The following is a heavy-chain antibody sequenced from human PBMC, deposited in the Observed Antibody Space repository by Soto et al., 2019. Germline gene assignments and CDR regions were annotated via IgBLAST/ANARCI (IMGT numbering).Heavy chain of an antibody. J-gene: IGHJ4*02. CDR1: GFTFSSYS. V-gene: IGHV3-21*04. CDR3: AKDGYDSSGYYALNYFDY. Sequence: GGSLRLSCAASGFTFSSYSMNWVRQAPGKGLEWVSSISSSSYIYYADSVKGRFTISRDNSKNSLYLQMNSLRAEDTAVYYFAKDGYDSSGYYALNYFDYWGQGTLVTVSS. CDR2: ISSSSYI. D-gene: IGHD3-22*01.